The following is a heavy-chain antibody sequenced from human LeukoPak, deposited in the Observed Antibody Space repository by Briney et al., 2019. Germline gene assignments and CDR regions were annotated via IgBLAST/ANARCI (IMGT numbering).Heavy chain of an antibody. D-gene: IGHD3-10*01. V-gene: IGHV1-18*01. J-gene: IGHJ4*02. CDR1: GYTFTSYG. CDR2: ISAYSGNT. CDR3: ARDYGSGSYRFDY. Sequence: GASVKVSCKASGYTFTSYGIIWVRQAPGQGLEWMGWISAYSGNTNYAQDLQGRVTMTTDTFTSTAYMEVRSLGSDDTAVYYCARDYGSGSYRFDYWGQGTLVTVSS.